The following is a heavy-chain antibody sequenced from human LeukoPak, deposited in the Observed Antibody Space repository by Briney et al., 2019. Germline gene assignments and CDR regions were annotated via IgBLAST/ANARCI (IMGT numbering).Heavy chain of an antibody. CDR3: ARDVEGGTFDI. J-gene: IGHJ3*02. CDR1: GFSVTNNY. D-gene: IGHD3-16*01. V-gene: IGHV3-53*01. CDR2: FYVGGAT. Sequence: PGGSLRLSCAVSGFSVTNNYMSWVRQAPGKGLEWVSVFYVGGATYYADSVRGRFTISRDNAKNSLFLEMSSLRADDTAVYFCARDVEGGTFDIWGQGTTVTVSS.